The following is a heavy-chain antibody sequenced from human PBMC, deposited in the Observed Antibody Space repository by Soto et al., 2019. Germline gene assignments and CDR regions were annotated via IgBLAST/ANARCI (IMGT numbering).Heavy chain of an antibody. V-gene: IGHV3-23*01. J-gene: IGHJ4*02. Sequence: GGSLRLSRADYGFTFSSYAMSWVRQAPGKGLEWVSARSGIGGSTYYADSVKGRFTISRDNSKNTLYLQMNSLRAEDTAVYYCAKGDVVVPAAIDYWGQGTLVTVSS. CDR3: AKGDVVVPAAIDY. CDR2: RSGIGGST. CDR1: GFTFSSYA. D-gene: IGHD2-2*01.